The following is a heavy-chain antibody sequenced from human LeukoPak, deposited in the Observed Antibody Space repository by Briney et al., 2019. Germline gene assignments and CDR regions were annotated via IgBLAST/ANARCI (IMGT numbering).Heavy chain of an antibody. CDR2: IYTSGST. D-gene: IGHD3-3*01. CDR1: GGSISSYY. Sequence: PSETLSLTCTVSGGSISSYYWSWIRQPAGKGLKWIGRIYTSGSTNYNPSLKGRVTMSVDTSKNQFSLKLSSVTAADTAVYYCARDRHDFWSGYYPRGGWFDPWGQGTLVTVSS. J-gene: IGHJ5*02. CDR3: ARDRHDFWSGYYPRGGWFDP. V-gene: IGHV4-4*07.